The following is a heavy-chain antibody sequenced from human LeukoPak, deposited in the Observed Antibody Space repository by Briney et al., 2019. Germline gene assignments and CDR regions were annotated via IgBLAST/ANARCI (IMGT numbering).Heavy chain of an antibody. CDR2: IKQDGSEK. J-gene: IGHJ3*02. CDR3: ARPSGGQPDDAFDI. CDR1: GFTFSSYW. Sequence: PGGSLRLSCAASGFTFSSYWMSWVRQAPGKGLELVANIKQDGSEKYYVAAVKGRFTISRDNAKNSLYLQMNSLRAEDTAVYYCARPSGGQPDDAFDIWGQGTMVTVSS. D-gene: IGHD3-16*01. V-gene: IGHV3-7*03.